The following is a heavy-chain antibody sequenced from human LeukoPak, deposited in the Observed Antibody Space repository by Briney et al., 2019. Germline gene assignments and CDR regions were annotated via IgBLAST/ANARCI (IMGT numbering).Heavy chain of an antibody. J-gene: IGHJ4*02. V-gene: IGHV1-24*01. CDR3: ATDIRDSGGQHDY. Sequence: ASVKVSCKVSGYTLTELSMHWVRQAPGKGLECMGGFDPEDGETIYAQKFQGRVTMTEDTSTDTAYMELSSLRSEDTAVYYCATDIRDSGGQHDYWGQGTLVTVSS. CDR2: FDPEDGET. D-gene: IGHD3-10*01. CDR1: GYTLTELS.